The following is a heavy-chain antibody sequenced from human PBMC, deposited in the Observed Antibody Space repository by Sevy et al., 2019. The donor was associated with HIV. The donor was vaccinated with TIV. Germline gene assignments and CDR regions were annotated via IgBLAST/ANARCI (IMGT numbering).Heavy chain of an antibody. CDR1: GYTFTSYD. J-gene: IGHJ6*02. Sequence: ASVKVSCKASGYTFTSYDINWVRQATGQGLEWMGWMNPNSGNTGYAQKFQGRVTMTRNTSISTAYMELSSLRSEDTAVYYCARSLVGSGWYHGMDVWGQGTTVTVSS. V-gene: IGHV1-8*01. CDR3: ARSLVGSGWYHGMDV. CDR2: MNPNSGNT. D-gene: IGHD6-19*01.